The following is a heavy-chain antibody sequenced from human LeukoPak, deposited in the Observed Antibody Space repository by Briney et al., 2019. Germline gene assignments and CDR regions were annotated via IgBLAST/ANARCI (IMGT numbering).Heavy chain of an antibody. J-gene: IGHJ6*03. CDR1: GFTFSSYA. D-gene: IGHD3-9*01. CDR3: AKASNYDILTGYYSGSGYYYMDV. Sequence: PGGSLRLPCAASGFTFSSYAMSWVRQAPGKGLEWVSAISGSGGSTYYADSVKGRFTISRDNSKNTLYLQMNSLRAEDTAVYYCAKASNYDILTGYYSGSGYYYMDVWGKGTTVTVSS. V-gene: IGHV3-23*01. CDR2: ISGSGGST.